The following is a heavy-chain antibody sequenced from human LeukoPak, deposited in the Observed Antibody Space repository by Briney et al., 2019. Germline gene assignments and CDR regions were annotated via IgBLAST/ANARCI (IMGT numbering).Heavy chain of an antibody. CDR1: GFTFSSYA. Sequence: PGGSLRLSCAASGFTFSSYAMSWVRQATGKGLDWVSAISGSGGSTYYADSVKGRFTISRDNSKNTLYLQMNSLRAEDTAVYYCAKEPRWLQLYYFDYWGQGTLVTVSS. V-gene: IGHV3-23*01. CDR3: AKEPRWLQLYYFDY. J-gene: IGHJ4*02. CDR2: ISGSGGST. D-gene: IGHD5-24*01.